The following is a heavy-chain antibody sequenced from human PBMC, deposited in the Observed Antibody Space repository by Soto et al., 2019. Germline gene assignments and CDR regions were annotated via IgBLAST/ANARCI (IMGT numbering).Heavy chain of an antibody. Sequence: GALRLSCAVSGFICSSYDMSWVRQAPGKGLEWVSTILVGGSTHYEDSVKGRFTISRDTSKNTVYLQMNSLTAGDTAVYYCAKVTATGGGAFEIYGRGTLVTVSS. D-gene: IGHD2-21*02. CDR2: ILVGGST. CDR3: AKVTATGGGAFEI. V-gene: IGHV3-23*01. J-gene: IGHJ3*02. CDR1: GFICSSYD.